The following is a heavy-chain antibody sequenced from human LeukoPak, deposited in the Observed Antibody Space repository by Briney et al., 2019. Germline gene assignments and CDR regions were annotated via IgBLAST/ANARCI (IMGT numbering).Heavy chain of an antibody. D-gene: IGHD1-26*01. J-gene: IGHJ4*02. V-gene: IGHV3-48*04. CDR2: IGIDSGNT. CDR3: ARDSLVGSTTPVFDY. CDR1: GFTFSDYS. Sequence: GGSLRLSCAASGFTFSDYSMNWVRQAPGKGLEWISYIGIDSGNTNYADSVKGRFTISRDNAKNSLYLQMDSLRAEDTAVYYCARDSLVGSTTPVFDYWGQGTLVTVSS.